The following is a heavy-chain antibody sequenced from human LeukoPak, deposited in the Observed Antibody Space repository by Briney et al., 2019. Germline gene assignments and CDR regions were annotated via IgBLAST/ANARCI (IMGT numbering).Heavy chain of an antibody. D-gene: IGHD3-22*01. CDR2: ISAYNGNT. CDR1: GYTFTSYG. V-gene: IGHV1-18*01. Sequence: AASVKVSCKASGYTFTSYGISWVRQAPGQGLEWMGWISAYNGNTNYAQKLQGRVTMTTDTSTSTAYMELRSLRSDDTAVYYCARALYYYDSSGYYFVYWGQGALVTVSS. J-gene: IGHJ4*02. CDR3: ARALYYYDSSGYYFVY.